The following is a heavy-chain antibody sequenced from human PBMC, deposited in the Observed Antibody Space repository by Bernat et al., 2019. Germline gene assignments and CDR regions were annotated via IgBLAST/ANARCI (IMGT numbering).Heavy chain of an antibody. Sequence: QVQLRESGPGLVKPSETLSLTCTVYGGSFSGYYWSWIRQPPGKGLEWIGEINHSGSTNYNPSLKSRVTISVDASKNQLSLKLSSVTAADTAVYYCARGGIVVVVAAANWYFELWGRGTLVTVSS. D-gene: IGHD2-15*01. V-gene: IGHV4-34*01. CDR3: ARGGIVVVVAAANWYFEL. CDR1: GGSFSGYY. J-gene: IGHJ2*01. CDR2: INHSGST.